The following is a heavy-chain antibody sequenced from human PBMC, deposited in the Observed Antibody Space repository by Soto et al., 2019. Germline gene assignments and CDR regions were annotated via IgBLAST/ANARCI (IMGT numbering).Heavy chain of an antibody. CDR1: GYTFTSYG. D-gene: IGHD3-9*01. Sequence: SVKVSCKASGYTFTSYGISWVRQAPGQGLEWMGWISAYNGNTNYAQKLQGRVTMTTDTSTSTAYMELRSLRSDDTAVYYCARDSNYDILTGTLDPADYWGQGTLVTVSS. V-gene: IGHV1-18*01. CDR3: ARDSNYDILTGTLDPADY. CDR2: ISAYNGNT. J-gene: IGHJ4*02.